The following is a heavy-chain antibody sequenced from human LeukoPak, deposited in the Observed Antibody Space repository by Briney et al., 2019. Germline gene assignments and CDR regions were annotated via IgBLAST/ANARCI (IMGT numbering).Heavy chain of an antibody. D-gene: IGHD3-10*01. CDR2: IYYSGST. V-gene: IGHV4-59*01. J-gene: IGHJ4*02. CDR3: ARAPGDTMVRGPFDY. Sequence: PSETLSLTCTVSGGSISSYYWSWIRQPPGKGLEWIGYIYYSGSTNYNPSLKSRVTISVDTSKNQFSLKLSSVTAADAAVYYCARAPGDTMVRGPFDYWGQGTLVTVSS. CDR1: GGSISSYY.